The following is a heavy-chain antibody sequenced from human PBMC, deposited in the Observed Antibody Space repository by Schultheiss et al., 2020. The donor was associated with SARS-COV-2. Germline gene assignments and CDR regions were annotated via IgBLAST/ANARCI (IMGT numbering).Heavy chain of an antibody. D-gene: IGHD1-1*01. Sequence: GGSLRLSCKASGGTFRNSAISWVRQAPGQGLEWMGGIMPTVGAVNDARKFQDRVTITADESTSTAYMELSSLTSEDTAVYFCARDSSRHDPRFDPWGQGTLVTVSS. J-gene: IGHJ5*02. V-gene: IGHV1-69*01. CDR1: GGTFRNSA. CDR2: IMPTVGAV. CDR3: ARDSSRHDPRFDP.